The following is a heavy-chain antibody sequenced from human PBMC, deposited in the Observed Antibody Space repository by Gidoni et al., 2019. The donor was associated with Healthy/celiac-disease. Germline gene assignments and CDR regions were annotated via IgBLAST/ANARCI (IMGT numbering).Heavy chain of an antibody. D-gene: IGHD6-19*01. CDR1: GFTFSSYS. CDR2: ISSSSSYI. Sequence: EVQLVESGGGLVTPGGSLRLSCAASGFTFSSYSMNWVRQAQGKGLEWVSSISSSSSYIYYADSVKGRFTISRDNAKNSLYLQMNSLRAEDTAVYYCARIGSGWTSLDYWGQGTLVTVSS. J-gene: IGHJ4*02. CDR3: ARIGSGWTSLDY. V-gene: IGHV3-21*01.